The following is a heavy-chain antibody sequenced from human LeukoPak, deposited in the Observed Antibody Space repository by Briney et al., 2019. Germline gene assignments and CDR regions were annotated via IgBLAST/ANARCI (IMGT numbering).Heavy chain of an antibody. J-gene: IGHJ6*02. CDR2: IYHSGST. Sequence: LSCAASGFTFSSYWMSWVRQAPGKGLEWIGSIYHSGSTYYNPSLKGRVTISVDTSKNQFSLKLSSVTAADTAVYYCARAIVRVWFGELVPYGMDVWGQGTTVTVSS. CDR3: ARAIVRVWFGELVPYGMDV. CDR1: GFTFSSYW. V-gene: IGHV4-38-2*01. D-gene: IGHD3-10*01.